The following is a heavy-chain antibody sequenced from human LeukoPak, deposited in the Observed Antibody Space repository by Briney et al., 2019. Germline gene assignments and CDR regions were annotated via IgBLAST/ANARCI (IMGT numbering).Heavy chain of an antibody. CDR1: GFTFSSYA. CDR2: ISDDGNNK. J-gene: IGHJ2*01. V-gene: IGHV3-30*02. CDR3: AKGRSEKGDPFFDL. Sequence: GESLRLSCAASGFTFSSYAMHWVRQAPGKGLEWVAIISDDGNNKGYADSVTGRFTISRDNSKNTLSLQMSSLTAEDTAVYYCAKGRSEKGDPFFDLWGRGTLVTVSS. D-gene: IGHD2-21*02.